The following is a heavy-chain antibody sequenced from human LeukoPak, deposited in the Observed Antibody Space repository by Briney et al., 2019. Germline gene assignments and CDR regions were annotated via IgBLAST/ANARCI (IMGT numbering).Heavy chain of an antibody. J-gene: IGHJ4*02. Sequence: SGGSLRLSCAASGFTFSSYAMSWVRQAPGKGLEWVSAISGSGGSTYYADSVKGRFTISRDNSKNTLYLQMNSLRAEDTAVYYCAKDITMIVVVTFDYWGQGTLVTVSS. CDR1: GFTFSSYA. V-gene: IGHV3-23*01. CDR3: AKDITMIVVVTFDY. CDR2: ISGSGGST. D-gene: IGHD3-22*01.